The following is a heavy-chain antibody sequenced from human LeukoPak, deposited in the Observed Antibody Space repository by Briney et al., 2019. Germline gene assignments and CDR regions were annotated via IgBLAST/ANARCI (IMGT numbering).Heavy chain of an antibody. J-gene: IGHJ5*02. Sequence: GGSLRLSCAASGFTFSTCTMNWVRQAPGKGLEWVSSISTSSIYIYYADSLKGRFTISRDNAKNSLYLQMNSLRAEDTAVYYCAREGSRLRRGDWFDPWGQGTLVTVSS. CDR3: AREGSRLRRGDWFDP. CDR1: GFTFSTCT. V-gene: IGHV3-21*01. D-gene: IGHD4-17*01. CDR2: ISTSSIYI.